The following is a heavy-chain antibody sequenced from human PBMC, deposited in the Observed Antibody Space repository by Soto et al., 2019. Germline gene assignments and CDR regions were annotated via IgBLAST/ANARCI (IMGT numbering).Heavy chain of an antibody. CDR3: AKDRGWSSADLEY. V-gene: IGHV3-30*18. CDR1: GFNFSSFG. CDR2: MSYDGSSK. Sequence: GSLRLSCAASGFNFSSFGMHWVRQAPGKGLEWVALMSYDGSSKYYQDSLKGRFTISRDKSKNTLYLQMSSLRVEDTAVHYCAKDRGWSSADLEYWGQGTLVTVSS. J-gene: IGHJ4*02. D-gene: IGHD6-19*01.